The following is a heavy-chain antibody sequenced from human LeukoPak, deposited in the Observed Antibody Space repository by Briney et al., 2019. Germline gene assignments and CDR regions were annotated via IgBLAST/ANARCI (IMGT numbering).Heavy chain of an antibody. J-gene: IGHJ4*02. CDR3: AREVFGGYSYGSNFDY. CDR2: IYTSGST. D-gene: IGHD5-18*01. V-gene: IGHV4-61*02. CDR1: GGSISGGSYY. Sequence: SETLSLTCTVSGGSISGGSYYWSWIRQPAGKGLEWIGRIYTSGSTNYNPSLKSRVTISVDTSKNQFSLKLSSVTAADTAVYYCAREVFGGYSYGSNFDYWGQGTLVTVSS.